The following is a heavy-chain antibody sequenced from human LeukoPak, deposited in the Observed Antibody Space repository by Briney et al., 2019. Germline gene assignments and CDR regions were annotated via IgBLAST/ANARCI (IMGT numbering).Heavy chain of an antibody. CDR2: IYYSGST. J-gene: IGHJ6*03. CDR3: ARLDVLDFYYMDV. D-gene: IGHD2-8*02. V-gene: IGHV4-31*03. Sequence: SQNLSLTCSVSGDSIGSGGYYWSWIRQHPGKGPEWIGYIYYSGSTYYNPSLKNRVTMSVDTSKNQFSLKLSSVTAADTAVYYCARLDVLDFYYMDVWGKGTTVTVSS. CDR1: GDSIGSGGYY.